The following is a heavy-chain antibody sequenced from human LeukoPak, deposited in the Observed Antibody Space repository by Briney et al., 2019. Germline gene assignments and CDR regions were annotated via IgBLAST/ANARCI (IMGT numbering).Heavy chain of an antibody. CDR2: IWPGDSDT. CDR3: ARRGRGDWFDP. V-gene: IGHV5-51*01. J-gene: IGHJ5*02. CDR1: GYTFTRSW. Sequence: GESLKISCKGSGYTFTRSWIGWIRQMPGKGLECMGIIWPGDSDTRYSPSFQDQVTISADKTISTVYLQWSSLKVSDTAIYYCARRGRGDWFDPWGQGTLVTVSS. D-gene: IGHD1-26*01.